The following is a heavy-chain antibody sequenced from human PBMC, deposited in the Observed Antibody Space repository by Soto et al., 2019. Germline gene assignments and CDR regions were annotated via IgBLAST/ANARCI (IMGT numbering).Heavy chain of an antibody. V-gene: IGHV3-30*03. Sequence: GGSLRLSCAASGFTFSSYGMHWVRQAPGKGLEWVAVISYDGSNKYYADSVKGRFTISRDNSKNTLYLQMNSLRAEDTAVYYCARDQGATYYDFWSGYHRGYGMDVWGQGTTVTVSS. CDR2: ISYDGSNK. J-gene: IGHJ6*02. CDR1: GFTFSSYG. D-gene: IGHD3-3*01. CDR3: ARDQGATYYDFWSGYHRGYGMDV.